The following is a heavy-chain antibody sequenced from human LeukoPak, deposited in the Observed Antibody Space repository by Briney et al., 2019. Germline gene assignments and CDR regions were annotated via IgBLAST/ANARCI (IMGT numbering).Heavy chain of an antibody. CDR1: GYTFTSYD. J-gene: IGHJ6*03. D-gene: IGHD1-14*01. CDR3: ARSRRGQFRIILALYYYYYMDV. Sequence: EASVKVSCKASGYTFTSYDINWVRQATGQGLEWMGWMNPNSGNTGYAQKFQGGVTITRNTSISTAYMELSSLRSEDTAVYYCARSRRGQFRIILALYYYYYMDVWGKGTTVTVSS. CDR2: MNPNSGNT. V-gene: IGHV1-8*03.